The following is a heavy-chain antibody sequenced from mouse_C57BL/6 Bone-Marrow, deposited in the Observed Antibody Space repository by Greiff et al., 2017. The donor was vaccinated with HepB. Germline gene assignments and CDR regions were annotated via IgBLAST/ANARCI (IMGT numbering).Heavy chain of an antibody. CDR1: GYAFTNYL. J-gene: IGHJ4*01. Sequence: VKLMESGAELVRPGTSVKVSCKASGYAFTNYLIEWVKQRPGQGLEWIGVINPGSGGTNYNEKFKGKATLTADKSSSTAYMQLSSLTSEDSAVYFCARGSNYGGYAMDYWGQGTSVTVSS. V-gene: IGHV1-54*01. CDR3: ARGSNYGGYAMDY. D-gene: IGHD2-5*01. CDR2: INPGSGGT.